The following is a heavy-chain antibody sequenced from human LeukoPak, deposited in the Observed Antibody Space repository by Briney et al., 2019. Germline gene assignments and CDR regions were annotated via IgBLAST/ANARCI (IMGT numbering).Heavy chain of an antibody. V-gene: IGHV3-30*02. CDR2: MGNDGISK. Sequence: GGSLRLSCTASGFIFSNYGMHWVRQAPGKGLEWVAFMGNDGISKYADPVMGRFTISRDNFKNTLYLQMNSLRTEDTAVYYCVKDHPLLDYWGQGTLVTVSS. CDR3: VKDHPLLDY. CDR1: GFIFSNYG. J-gene: IGHJ4*02.